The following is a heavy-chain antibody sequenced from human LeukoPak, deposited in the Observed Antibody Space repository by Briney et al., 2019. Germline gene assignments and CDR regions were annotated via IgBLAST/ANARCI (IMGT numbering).Heavy chain of an antibody. V-gene: IGHV4-59*01. CDR3: AIYASSWQYFDY. CDR2: IYYSGST. Sequence: PSETLSLTXTVSDGSISSYYWSWIRQPPGKGLEWIGHIYYSGSTNYNPSLKSRVTISVDTSKNQFSLKLSSVTAADTAVYYCAIYASSWQYFDYWGQGTLVTVSS. CDR1: DGSISSYY. J-gene: IGHJ4*02. D-gene: IGHD6-13*01.